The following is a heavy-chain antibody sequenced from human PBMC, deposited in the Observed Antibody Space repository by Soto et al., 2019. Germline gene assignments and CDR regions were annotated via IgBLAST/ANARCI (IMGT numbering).Heavy chain of an antibody. CDR1: GYTFTSYY. J-gene: IGHJ4*02. CDR3: VRAPLDYYSADYFDN. Sequence: GASVKVSCKASGYTFTSYYMHWVRQAPGQGLEWMGIINPSGGSTSYAQKFQGRVTMTRDNSITTAYMELSSLRSEDTAVYYCVRAPLDYYSADYFDNWGQGTLVTVSS. CDR2: INPSGGST. V-gene: IGHV1-46*01. D-gene: IGHD2-21*01.